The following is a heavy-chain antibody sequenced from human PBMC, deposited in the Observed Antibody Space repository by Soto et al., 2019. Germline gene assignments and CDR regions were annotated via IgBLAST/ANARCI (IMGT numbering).Heavy chain of an antibody. V-gene: IGHV4-4*07. CDR3: VRASMPKTHFES. Sequence: QLQLQESGPGLVKPSETLSLPCTVSGGSIRGYYWCWIRHPAGMRLEWLERMHTSGRTNYNPSINIRVNISVDMPTTHGSIKLPSWAAADTAPSYCVRASMPKTHFESWGQGPLVNVSS. J-gene: IGHJ4*02. CDR2: MHTSGRT. D-gene: IGHD2-2*01. CDR1: GGSIRGYY.